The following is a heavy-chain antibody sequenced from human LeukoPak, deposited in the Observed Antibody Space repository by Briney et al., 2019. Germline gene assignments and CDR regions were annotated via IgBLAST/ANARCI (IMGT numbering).Heavy chain of an antibody. CDR1: GFTFSSYA. V-gene: IGHV3-23*01. CDR2: ISGSGGST. D-gene: IGHD3-22*01. CDR3: AKGYYYDSSGYYGFAYYFDY. Sequence: GGSLRLSCAASGFTFSSYAMSWVRQAPGKGLEWVSAISGSGGSTYYEDSVKGRFTISRDNSKNTLYLQMNSLRAEDTAVYYCAKGYYYDSSGYYGFAYYFDYWGQGTLVTVSS. J-gene: IGHJ4*02.